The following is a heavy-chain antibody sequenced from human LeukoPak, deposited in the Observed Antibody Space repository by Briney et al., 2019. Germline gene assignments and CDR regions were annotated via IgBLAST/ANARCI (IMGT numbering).Heavy chain of an antibody. Sequence: GGSLRLSCAASGFTFSGYAMSWVRQAPGKGLEWVSAISGSGGSTYYADSVKGRFTISRDNSKNTLYLQMNSLRAEDTAVYYCAKDGYSSGWFKYWGQGTLVTVSS. J-gene: IGHJ4*02. CDR3: AKDGYSSGWFKY. CDR2: ISGSGGST. V-gene: IGHV3-23*01. D-gene: IGHD6-19*01. CDR1: GFTFSGYA.